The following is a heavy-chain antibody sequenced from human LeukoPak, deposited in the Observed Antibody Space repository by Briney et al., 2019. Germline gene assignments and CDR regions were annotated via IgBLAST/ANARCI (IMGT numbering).Heavy chain of an antibody. CDR2: IKQDGSEK. Sequence: PGGSLRLSCAASGFTFTSYWMSWVRQAPGKGLEWVANIKQDGSEKYYVDSVKGRFTISRDNAKNSLYLQMNSLRAEDTAVYYCAKDVWGYCGGDCSFDYWGQGTLVTVSS. J-gene: IGHJ4*02. CDR1: GFTFTSYW. CDR3: AKDVWGYCGGDCSFDY. D-gene: IGHD2-21*01. V-gene: IGHV3-7*01.